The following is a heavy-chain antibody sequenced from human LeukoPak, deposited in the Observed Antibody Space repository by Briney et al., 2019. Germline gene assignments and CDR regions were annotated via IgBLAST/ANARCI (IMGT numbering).Heavy chain of an antibody. Sequence: GGSLRLSCAASGFTFSSYGMNWVRQAPGKGPEWVAFTRYDEDNKYYAESVKGRFTISRDNSKNTLYLQMNSLRVEDTAVYYCAKDTSTIAVAGTCFDYWGQGTLVTVSS. CDR1: GFTFSSYG. V-gene: IGHV3-30*02. J-gene: IGHJ4*02. CDR2: TRYDEDNK. CDR3: AKDTSTIAVAGTCFDY. D-gene: IGHD6-19*01.